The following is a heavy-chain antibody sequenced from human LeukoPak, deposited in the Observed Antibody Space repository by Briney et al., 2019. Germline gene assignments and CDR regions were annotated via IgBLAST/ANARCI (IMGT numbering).Heavy chain of an antibody. Sequence: GGSLRLSCAASGFTLSDYYLSWVRQAPGKGLGWVSYISHSGSTIYYADSVKGRFSVSRDNANNSLYLQMNRLRAEDTAVYYCARDSIARWNIGKDMDVWGNGPTVTVSS. CDR2: ISHSGSTI. CDR1: GFTLSDYY. D-gene: IGHD4-23*01. CDR3: ARDSIARWNIGKDMDV. V-gene: IGHV3-11*01. J-gene: IGHJ6*03.